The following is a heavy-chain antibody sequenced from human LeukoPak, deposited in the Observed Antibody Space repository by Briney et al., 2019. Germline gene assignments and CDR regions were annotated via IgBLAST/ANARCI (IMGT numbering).Heavy chain of an antibody. Sequence: GSLRLSCVASGFTFSNYWMQWVRQVPGKGLVWVSRLNGDGTNIIYADSVKGRFTISRDNAENTLYLQMNSLRAEDTALYYCARSQSGVFDVWGQGTMVTVSS. CDR1: GFTFSNYW. J-gene: IGHJ3*01. CDR2: LNGDGTNI. D-gene: IGHD2-8*01. V-gene: IGHV3-74*01. CDR3: ARSQSGVFDV.